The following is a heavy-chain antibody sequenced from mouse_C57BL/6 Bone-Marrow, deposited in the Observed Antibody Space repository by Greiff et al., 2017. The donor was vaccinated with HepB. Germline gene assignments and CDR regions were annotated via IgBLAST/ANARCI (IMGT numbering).Heavy chain of an antibody. CDR3: ARHWVTTRGFYAMDY. CDR2: ISSGGSYT. V-gene: IGHV5-6*01. D-gene: IGHD2-2*01. J-gene: IGHJ4*01. CDR1: GFTFSSYG. Sequence: EVKLVESGGDLVKPGGSLKLSCAASGFTFSSYGMSWVRQTPDKRLEWVATISSGGSYTYYPDSVKARFTISRDNAKNTLYLQMSSLKSEDTAMYYCARHWVTTRGFYAMDYWGQGTSVTVSS.